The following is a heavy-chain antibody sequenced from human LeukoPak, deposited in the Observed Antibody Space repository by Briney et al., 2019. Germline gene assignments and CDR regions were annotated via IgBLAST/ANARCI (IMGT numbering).Heavy chain of an antibody. Sequence: GGSLRLSCAASGFTFSSYWMSWVRQAPGKGLEWVSSISSSSYIYYADSVKGRFTISRDNAKNSLYLQMNSLRAEDTAVYYCARDGGSGWYDDAFDIWGQGTMVTVSS. V-gene: IGHV3-21*01. CDR1: GFTFSSYW. J-gene: IGHJ3*02. CDR2: ISSSSYI. CDR3: ARDGGSGWYDDAFDI. D-gene: IGHD6-19*01.